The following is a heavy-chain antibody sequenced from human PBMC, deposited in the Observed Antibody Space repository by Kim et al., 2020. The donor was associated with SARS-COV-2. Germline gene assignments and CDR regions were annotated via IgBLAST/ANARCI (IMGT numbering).Heavy chain of an antibody. CDR2: IYYSGST. CDR3: ARLGSGSYYTLDY. CDR1: GGSISSSSYY. D-gene: IGHD3-10*01. Sequence: SETLSLTCTVSGGSISSSSYYWGWIRQPPGKGLEWIGSIYYSGSTYYNPSLKSRVTISVDTSKNQFSLKLSSVTAADTAVYYCARLGSGSYYTLDYWGQGTLVTVSS. J-gene: IGHJ4*02. V-gene: IGHV4-39*01.